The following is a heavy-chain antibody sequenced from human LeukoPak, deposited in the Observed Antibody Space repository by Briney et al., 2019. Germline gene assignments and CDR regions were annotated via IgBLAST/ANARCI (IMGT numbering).Heavy chain of an antibody. J-gene: IGHJ4*02. CDR1: GGSISSGGYY. CDR2: IYYSGST. D-gene: IGHD3-22*01. Sequence: SQTLSLTCTVSGGSISSGGYYWIWIRQHPEKGLEWIGYIYYSGSTYYNPSLKSRVTISVDTSKNQFSLKVTSVTAADTAVYYCARGGYDSSGYSVYYFDNWGQGTLVTVSS. CDR3: ARGGYDSSGYSVYYFDN. V-gene: IGHV4-31*03.